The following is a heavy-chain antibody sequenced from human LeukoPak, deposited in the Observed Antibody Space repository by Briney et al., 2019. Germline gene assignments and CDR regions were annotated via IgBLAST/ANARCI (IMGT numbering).Heavy chain of an antibody. V-gene: IGHV3-30*02. Sequence: PGGSLRLSCAASGFTFSSYGMHWVRQAPGKGLEWVAFVRYDGSNKYYADSVKGRFTISRDNSKNTLYLQMNSLRAEDTAVYYCAKDPSFREKRGYYFDYWGQGTLVTVSS. J-gene: IGHJ4*02. CDR1: GFTFSSYG. CDR2: VRYDGSNK. D-gene: IGHD3-10*01. CDR3: AKDPSFREKRGYYFDY.